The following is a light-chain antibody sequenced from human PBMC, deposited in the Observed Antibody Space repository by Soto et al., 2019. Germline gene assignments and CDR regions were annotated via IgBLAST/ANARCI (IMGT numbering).Light chain of an antibody. Sequence: QAVVTQEPSLTVSPGGTVTLTCGSSTGAVTSGHYPYWFQQKPGQAPRTLIYDTSDKHSWTPSRFSGSLLGGKAALTLSGAQPEDEAEYYCLLSYTDARAFGGGTKLTVL. CDR2: DTS. J-gene: IGLJ2*01. V-gene: IGLV7-46*01. CDR1: TGAVTSGHY. CDR3: LLSYTDARA.